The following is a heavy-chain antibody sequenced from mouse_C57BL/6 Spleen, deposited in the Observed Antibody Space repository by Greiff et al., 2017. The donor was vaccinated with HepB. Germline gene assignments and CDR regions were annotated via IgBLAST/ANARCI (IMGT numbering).Heavy chain of an antibody. V-gene: IGHV5-16*01. CDR1: GFTFSDYY. J-gene: IGHJ2*01. Sequence: EVQRVESEGGLVQPGSSMKLSCTASGFTFSDYYMAWVRQVPEKGLEWVANINYDGSSTYYLDSLKSRFIISRDNAKNILYLQMSSLKSEDTATYYCARGSLDYWGQGTTLTVSS. CDR2: INYDGSST. CDR3: ARGSLDY.